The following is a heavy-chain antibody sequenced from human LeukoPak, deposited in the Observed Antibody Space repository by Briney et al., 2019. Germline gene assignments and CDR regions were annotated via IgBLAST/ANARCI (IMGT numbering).Heavy chain of an antibody. J-gene: IGHJ2*01. D-gene: IGHD1-26*01. CDR3: ARQDPPSRREPHWYFDL. CDR1: GYTFTGYY. V-gene: IGHV1-2*02. CDR2: INPNSGGT. Sequence: GASVKVSCKTSGYTFTGYYMHWVRQAPGQGLEWMGWINPNSGGTNYAQKFQGRVTMTRDKSISTAYLQWSSLKASDTAMYYCARQDPPSRREPHWYFDLWGRGTLVTVSS.